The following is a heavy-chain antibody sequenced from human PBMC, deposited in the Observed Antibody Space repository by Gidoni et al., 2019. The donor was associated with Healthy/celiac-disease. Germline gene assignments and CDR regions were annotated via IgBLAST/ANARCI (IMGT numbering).Heavy chain of an antibody. CDR1: GGSISSGGYY. Sequence: QVQLQESGPGLVKPSQTLSLTCTVSGGSISSGGYYWSCIRQHPGKGLEWIGYIYYSGSTYYNPSLKSRVTISVDTSKNQFSLKLSSVTAADTAVYYCARDMTVTTHGYGMDVWGQGTTVTVSS. V-gene: IGHV4-31*03. J-gene: IGHJ6*02. CDR3: ARDMTVTTHGYGMDV. D-gene: IGHD4-17*01. CDR2: IYYSGST.